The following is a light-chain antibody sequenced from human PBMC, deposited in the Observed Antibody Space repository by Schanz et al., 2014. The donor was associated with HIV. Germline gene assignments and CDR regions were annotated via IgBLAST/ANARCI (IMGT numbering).Light chain of an antibody. Sequence: HSVVTQPPSASGTPGQRVTISCSGSSSNIGSNTVNWYQHLPGSPPQLLIYSDNQRPSRVPDRFFGSKSGTSASLAISGLRSDDEAHYYCATWDDSLKGVVFGGGTKLTVL. CDR2: SDN. CDR1: SSNIGSNT. J-gene: IGLJ2*01. CDR3: ATWDDSLKGVV. V-gene: IGLV1-44*01.